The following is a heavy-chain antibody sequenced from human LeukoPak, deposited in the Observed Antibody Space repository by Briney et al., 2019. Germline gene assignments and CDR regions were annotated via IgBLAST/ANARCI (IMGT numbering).Heavy chain of an antibody. D-gene: IGHD1-26*01. V-gene: IGHV3-7*01. CDR1: GFTFSSYA. Sequence: GGSLRLSCAASGFTFSSYAMSWVRQAPGKGLEWVAHIKPDGSDKYYVDSVKGRFTISRDNAKNSLYLQVNSLSAEDTAVYYCARDVLVVGATIYFDYWGQGTLVTVSS. CDR3: ARDVLVVGATIYFDY. CDR2: IKPDGSDK. J-gene: IGHJ4*02.